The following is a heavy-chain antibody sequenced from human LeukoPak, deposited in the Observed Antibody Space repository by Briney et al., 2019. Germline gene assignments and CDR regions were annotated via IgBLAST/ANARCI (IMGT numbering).Heavy chain of an antibody. CDR1: GYTFTTYY. CDR2: INPRGGST. Sequence: ASVKVSCKASGYTFTTYYMHWVRQAPGQGLEWMGIINPRGGSTSYPQKFQGRVTMTRDTSTSTVYMELSSLRSEDTAVYYCASPLVAHDALDIWGQGTMVTVSS. D-gene: IGHD5-12*01. V-gene: IGHV1-46*01. J-gene: IGHJ3*02. CDR3: ASPLVAHDALDI.